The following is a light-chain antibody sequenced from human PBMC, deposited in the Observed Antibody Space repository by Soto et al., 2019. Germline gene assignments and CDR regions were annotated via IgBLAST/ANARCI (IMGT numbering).Light chain of an antibody. CDR3: LQAYNYPRT. V-gene: IGKV1-6*01. CDR2: AAS. Sequence: AVQMTQSPSSLSASVGDIVTITCRASQGIRNDLAWHQQKPGRAPRLLIFAASTLQSGVPSRFSGSGAGTDFTLTISSLQPEDFATYYCLQAYNYPRTFGQGTKV. J-gene: IGKJ1*01. CDR1: QGIRND.